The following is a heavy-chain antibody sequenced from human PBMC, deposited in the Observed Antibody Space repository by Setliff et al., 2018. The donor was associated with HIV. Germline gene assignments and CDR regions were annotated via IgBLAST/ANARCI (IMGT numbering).Heavy chain of an antibody. V-gene: IGHV4-59*11. Sequence: SEPLSLTCTVSGPSINIHYWSWIRQSPGKGFEWIGYIYSTGSTNYNPSLQSRVTISMVASRNQFSLKVTSVTAADTAVYYCAKGAGFYGDYTFDHWGQGRQVTVSS. CDR1: GPSINIHY. CDR3: AKGAGFYGDYTFDH. CDR2: IYSTGST. D-gene: IGHD4-17*01. J-gene: IGHJ4*02.